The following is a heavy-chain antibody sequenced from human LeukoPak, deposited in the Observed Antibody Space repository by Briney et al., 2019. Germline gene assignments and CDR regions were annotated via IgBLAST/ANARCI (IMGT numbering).Heavy chain of an antibody. Sequence: PGGSLRLSCVASGFTFSNYAMSWVRQAPGRGLDWVSTLSDSGSSTYYADSVKGRFTISRDNSKNTLYLQMDSLRVEDTATYYCAKVPYSDYGSGRPPFMDVWGQGTTVAVSS. V-gene: IGHV3-23*01. D-gene: IGHD3-10*01. CDR1: GFTFSNYA. CDR2: LSDSGSST. CDR3: AKVPYSDYGSGRPPFMDV. J-gene: IGHJ6*02.